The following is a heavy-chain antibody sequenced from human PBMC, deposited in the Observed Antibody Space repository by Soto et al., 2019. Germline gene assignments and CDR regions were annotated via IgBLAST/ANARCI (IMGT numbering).Heavy chain of an antibody. J-gene: IGHJ4*02. CDR1: GGSIGSYY. D-gene: IGHD3-16*01. CDR2: IYGSGNT. Sequence: QVQLQESGPGLVKPSETLSLTCTVSGGSIGSYYWSWIRQPPGKGLEWIGYIYGSGNTNYNPSLKSRVSISVDTSKNQFSLKLGSVTAADTAVYYCARGASIWGYNFDYWGQGSLVTVSS. CDR3: ARGASIWGYNFDY. V-gene: IGHV4-59*01.